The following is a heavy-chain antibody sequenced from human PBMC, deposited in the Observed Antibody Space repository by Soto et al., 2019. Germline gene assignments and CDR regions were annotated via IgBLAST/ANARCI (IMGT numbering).Heavy chain of an antibody. CDR2: IYYSGST. CDR3: ARVPWGDILTPPNWFDP. Sequence: PSETLSLTCTVSGGSISSYYWSWIRQPPGKGLEWIGYIYYSGSTNYNPSLKSRVTISVDTSKNQFSLKLSSVTAADTAVYYWARVPWGDILTPPNWFDPWGQETLVTVSS. J-gene: IGHJ5*02. V-gene: IGHV4-59*01. CDR1: GGSISSYY. D-gene: IGHD3-9*01.